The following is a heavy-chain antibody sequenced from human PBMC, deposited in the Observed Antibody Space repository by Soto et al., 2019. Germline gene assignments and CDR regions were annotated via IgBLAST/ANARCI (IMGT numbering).Heavy chain of an antibody. CDR2: IYYSGST. J-gene: IGHJ4*02. CDR3: ARDGQ. CDR1: GGSISSYY. Sequence: SETLSLTCTVSGGSISSYYWSWIRQPPGKGLEWIGYIYYSGSTNYNPSLKSRVTISVDTSKNQFSLKLSSVTAADTAVYYCARDGQWGQGTLVTVSS. V-gene: IGHV4-59*01.